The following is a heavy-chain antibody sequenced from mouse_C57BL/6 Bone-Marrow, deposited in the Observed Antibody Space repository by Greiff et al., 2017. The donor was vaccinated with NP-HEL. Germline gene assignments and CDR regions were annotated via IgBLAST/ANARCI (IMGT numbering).Heavy chain of an antibody. CDR1: GYTFTDYY. Sequence: EVQLQQSGPELVKPGASVKISCKASGYTFTDYYMNWVKQSHGKSLEWIGDIYPGSGSTNYNEKFKSKATLTVDTSSSTAYMQLSSLTSEDSAVYYCARRPPGYWGQGTTLTVSS. CDR3: ARRPPGY. CDR2: IYPGSGST. V-gene: IGHV1-26*01. J-gene: IGHJ2*01.